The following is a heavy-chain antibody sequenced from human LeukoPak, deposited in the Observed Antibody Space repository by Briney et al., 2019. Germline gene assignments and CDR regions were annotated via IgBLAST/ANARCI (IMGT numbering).Heavy chain of an antibody. CDR1: GFTFGRHW. V-gene: IGHV3-7*01. CDR3: ARDVGKAYFDY. Sequence: PGGSLRLSCAASGFTFGRHWMSWVRQAPGKGLEWVAHMNQGGSETTNVDSVKGRFTISRDDAKNLVFLQMNSLRVEDTAVYYCARDVGKAYFDYWGQGTLVTVSS. D-gene: IGHD2-15*01. J-gene: IGHJ4*02. CDR2: MNQGGSET.